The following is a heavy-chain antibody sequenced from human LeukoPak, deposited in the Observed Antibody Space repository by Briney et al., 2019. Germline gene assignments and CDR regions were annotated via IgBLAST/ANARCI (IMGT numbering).Heavy chain of an antibody. CDR3: ARDRVAARPRWIDP. CDR1: GFTFSSYA. CDR2: ISYDGSNK. D-gene: IGHD6-6*01. V-gene: IGHV3-30*04. Sequence: PAGGSLRLSCAASGFTFSSYAMHWVRQAPGKGLEWVAVISYDGSNKYYADSVKGRFTISRDNSKNTLYLQMNSLRAEDTAAYYCARDRVAARPRWIDPWGQGTLVTVSS. J-gene: IGHJ5*02.